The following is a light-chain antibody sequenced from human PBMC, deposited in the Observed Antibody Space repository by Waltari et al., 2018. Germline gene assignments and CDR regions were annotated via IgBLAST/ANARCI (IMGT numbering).Light chain of an antibody. CDR3: QHGNTFPLT. CDR2: GTS. J-gene: IGKJ4*01. CDR1: EDIRND. V-gene: IGKV1-6*01. Sequence: TQLTQSPSSLSASVGDRVILTCRASEDIRNDLAWYQQQPGKAPKVLIYGTSILHSGVPSRFSGSGSGTDFTLTITNLQPEDFATYYCQHGNTFPLTFGGGTKV.